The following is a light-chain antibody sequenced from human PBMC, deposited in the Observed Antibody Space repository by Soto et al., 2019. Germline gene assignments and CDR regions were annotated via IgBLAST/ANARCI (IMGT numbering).Light chain of an antibody. V-gene: IGKV3-15*01. CDR2: GAS. CDR1: QSVSSN. Sequence: EIVMTQSPATLSVSPGERATLSCRASQSVSSNLAWYQQKPGQAPRLLMYGASTRATGIPARFSGSGSGTEFTLTISRLQSEDLAVYYCQQYNNWPPWTFGQGTKVEI. J-gene: IGKJ1*01. CDR3: QQYNNWPPWT.